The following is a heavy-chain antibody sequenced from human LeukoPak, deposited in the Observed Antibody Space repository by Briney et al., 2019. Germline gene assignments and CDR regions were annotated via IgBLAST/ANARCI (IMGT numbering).Heavy chain of an antibody. J-gene: IGHJ3*02. CDR1: GGSIRSSSYY. V-gene: IGHV4-39*07. Sequence: SETLSLTCTVSGGSIRSSSYYWGWIRQPPGKGLEWIGSIYYSGSTYYNPSLKSRVTISVDTSKNQFSLKLSSVTAADTAVYYCARAYLDDSSGYYAHALDIWGQGTMVTVSS. CDR2: IYYSGST. D-gene: IGHD3-22*01. CDR3: ARAYLDDSSGYYAHALDI.